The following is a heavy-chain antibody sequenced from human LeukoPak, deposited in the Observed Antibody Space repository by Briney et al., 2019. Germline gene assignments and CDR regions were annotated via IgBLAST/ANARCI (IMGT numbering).Heavy chain of an antibody. CDR1: GFTFSSYA. Sequence: PGGSLRLSCAASGFTFSSYAMHWVRQAPGKGLEWVAVISYDGSNKYYADSVKGRSTISRDNSENTLYLQMNSLRAEDTAVYYCARDLVDDYWGQGTLVTVSS. CDR3: ARDLVDDY. V-gene: IGHV3-30-3*01. J-gene: IGHJ4*02. CDR2: ISYDGSNK. D-gene: IGHD6-6*01.